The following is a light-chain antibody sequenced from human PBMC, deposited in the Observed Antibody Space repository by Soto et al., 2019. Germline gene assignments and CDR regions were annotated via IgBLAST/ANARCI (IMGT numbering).Light chain of an antibody. CDR2: WAS. J-gene: IGKJ4*01. V-gene: IGKV4-1*01. CDR1: QSLLFNVNNKNY. CDR3: QQDFATPLT. Sequence: DLLLTPSPDSLSVSTGERATFNCKSSQSLLFNVNNKNYLAWYQQKLGQPPKLLIYWASARESGVPDRFSGSGSETNFTLTISSLQAEDVAVYSCQQDFATPLTFGGGTKVDNK.